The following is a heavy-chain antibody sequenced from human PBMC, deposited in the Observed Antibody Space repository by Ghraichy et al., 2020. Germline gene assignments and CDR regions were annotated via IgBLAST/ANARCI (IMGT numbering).Heavy chain of an antibody. J-gene: IGHJ6*02. V-gene: IGHV3-11*05. D-gene: IGHD1-26*01. CDR1: GFTFSDYY. CDR2: ISSSSSYT. Sequence: LSLTCAASGFTFSDYYMSWIRQAPGKGLEWVSYISSSSSYTNYADSVKGRFTISRDNAKNSLYLQMNSLRAEDTAVYYCAREGIGIVGATGGMDVWGQGTTVTVSS. CDR3: AREGIGIVGATGGMDV.